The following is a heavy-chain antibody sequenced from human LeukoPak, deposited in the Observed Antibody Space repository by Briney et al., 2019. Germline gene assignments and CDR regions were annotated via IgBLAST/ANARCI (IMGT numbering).Heavy chain of an antibody. D-gene: IGHD1-14*01. CDR3: ARDRTVYRGYYYYMDV. V-gene: IGHV3-20*04. CDR2: INWNGGST. J-gene: IGHJ6*03. CDR1: GFTFDDYG. Sequence: GGSLRLSCAASGFTFDDYGMSWVRPAPGKGLEWVSGINWNGGSTGYADSVKGRFTISRDNAKNSLYLQMNSLRAEDTALYYCARDRTVYRGYYYYMDVWGKGTTVTVSS.